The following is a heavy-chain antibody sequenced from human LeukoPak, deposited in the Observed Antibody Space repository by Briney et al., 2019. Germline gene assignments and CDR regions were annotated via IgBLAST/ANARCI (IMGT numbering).Heavy chain of an antibody. Sequence: ASVKVSCKASGYTLTAYYIHWLRQAPGQGLEWMGWVNPNTGATMYAQKFQGRVTMTRDTSISTAYIDVSRLLSDDTAVYYCARADELGDHHIDSWGQGTLVTVSS. J-gene: IGHJ4*02. V-gene: IGHV1-2*02. CDR2: VNPNTGAT. CDR3: ARADELGDHHIDS. CDR1: GYTLTAYY. D-gene: IGHD2-21*02.